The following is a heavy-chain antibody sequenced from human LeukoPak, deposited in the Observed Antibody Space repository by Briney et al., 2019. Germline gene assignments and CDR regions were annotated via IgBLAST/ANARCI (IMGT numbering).Heavy chain of an antibody. J-gene: IGHJ3*02. V-gene: IGHV3-30*18. CDR2: ISYDGSNK. CDR1: GFTFSSYG. D-gene: IGHD2-15*01. CDR3: AKDGLRYCSGGSCPDAFDI. Sequence: GRSLRLSCAASGFTFSSYGMHWVRQAPGKGLEWVAVISYDGSNKYYADSVKGRFTISRDNSKNTLYLQMNSLRAEDTAVYYCAKDGLRYCSGGSCPDAFDIWGQGTMVTVSS.